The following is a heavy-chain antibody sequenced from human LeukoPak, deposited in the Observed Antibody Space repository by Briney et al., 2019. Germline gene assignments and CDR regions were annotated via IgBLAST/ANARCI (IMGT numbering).Heavy chain of an antibody. V-gene: IGHV1-18*01. Sequence: ASVKVSCKASGYTFTIYGISWVRQAPGQGLEWMGWISAYNGNTNYAQKLQGRVTMTTDTSTSTAYMELRSLRSDDTAVYYCARGPSIAAAGPLYFDYWGQGTLVTVSS. J-gene: IGHJ4*02. D-gene: IGHD6-13*01. CDR2: ISAYNGNT. CDR1: GYTFTIYG. CDR3: ARGPSIAAAGPLYFDY.